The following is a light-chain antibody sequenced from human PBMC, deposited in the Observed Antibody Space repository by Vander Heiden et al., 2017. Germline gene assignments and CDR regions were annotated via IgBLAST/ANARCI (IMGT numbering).Light chain of an antibody. Sequence: DIVLTQSPGTLYLSPGERATLSCRASQSVSSSYLAWYQQKPGQAPRLLIYGASSRATGIPDRFSGSGSGTDFTLTISRLEPEDIAVYYCQQYGSSPWTFGQGTKVEIK. V-gene: IGKV3-20*01. J-gene: IGKJ1*01. CDR3: QQYGSSPWT. CDR2: GAS. CDR1: QSVSSSY.